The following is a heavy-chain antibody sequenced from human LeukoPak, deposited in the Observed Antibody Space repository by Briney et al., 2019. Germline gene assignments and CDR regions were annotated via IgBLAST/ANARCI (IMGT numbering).Heavy chain of an antibody. CDR3: AKQKQQWLVLNAFDI. D-gene: IGHD6-19*01. CDR2: ISGSGGST. J-gene: IGHJ3*02. CDR1: GFTFSSYA. Sequence: GGSLRLSCAASGFTFSSYAMSWVRQAPGKGLEWVSAISGSGGSTYYADSVKGRFTISRDNSKNTLYLQMNSLRAEDTAVYYCAKQKQQWLVLNAFDIWGQGQWSPSLQ. V-gene: IGHV3-23*01.